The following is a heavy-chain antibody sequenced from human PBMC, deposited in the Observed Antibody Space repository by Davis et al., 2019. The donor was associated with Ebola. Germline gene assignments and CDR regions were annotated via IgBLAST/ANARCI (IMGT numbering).Heavy chain of an antibody. CDR3: ANWVLVGPTT. D-gene: IGHD1-26*01. V-gene: IGHV3-48*04. CDR1: GFTFSSYG. CDR2: ISSGSDSI. J-gene: IGHJ5*02. Sequence: GGSLRLSCAASGFTFSSYGMHWVRQAPGKGLEWVSYISSGSDSIYYADSVKGRFTISRDNAKNSLFLQMNSLRAEDTAVYYCANWVLVGPTTWGQGTLVTVSS.